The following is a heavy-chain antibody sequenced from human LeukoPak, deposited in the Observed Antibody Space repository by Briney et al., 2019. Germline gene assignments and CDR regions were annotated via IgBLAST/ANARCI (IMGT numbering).Heavy chain of an antibody. CDR3: AKVTVTTRHRGAFDI. J-gene: IGHJ3*02. D-gene: IGHD4-17*01. Sequence: PGRSLRLSCAASGFTFSSYGMHWVRQAPGKGLEWVAVISYDGSNKYYADSVKGRFTISRDNSKNTLYLQMNSLRAEDTAVYYCAKVTVTTRHRGAFDIWGQGTMVTVSS. CDR1: GFTFSSYG. CDR2: ISYDGSNK. V-gene: IGHV3-30*18.